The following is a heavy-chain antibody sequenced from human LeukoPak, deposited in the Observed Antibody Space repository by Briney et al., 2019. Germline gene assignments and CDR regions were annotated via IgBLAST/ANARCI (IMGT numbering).Heavy chain of an antibody. Sequence: SETLSLTCTVSGGSISSSSYYWGWIRQPPGKGLEWIGSIYYSGSTYYNPSLKSRVTISVDTSKNQFSLKLSSVTAADTAVYYCARDYGDYDYYGMDVWGQGTTVTVSS. CDR2: IYYSGST. J-gene: IGHJ6*02. D-gene: IGHD4-17*01. CDR3: ARDYGDYDYYGMDV. V-gene: IGHV4-39*07. CDR1: GGSISSSSYY.